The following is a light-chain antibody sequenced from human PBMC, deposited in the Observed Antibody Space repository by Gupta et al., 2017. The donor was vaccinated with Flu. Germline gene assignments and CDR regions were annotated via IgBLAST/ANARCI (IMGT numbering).Light chain of an antibody. CDR3: QAWNSSTWV. Sequence: SYELTQPPSVSVSPGQTASITCAGDTLGDKYACWYQQKPGQAPVLVIYQDSKRPSGIPERFSGSNSGNTATLTIVGTQPMDEADYYCQAWNSSTWVFGGGTKLTVL. V-gene: IGLV3-1*01. CDR2: QDS. CDR1: TLGDKY. J-gene: IGLJ3*02.